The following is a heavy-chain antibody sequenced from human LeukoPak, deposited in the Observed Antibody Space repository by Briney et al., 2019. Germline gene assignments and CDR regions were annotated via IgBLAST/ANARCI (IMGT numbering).Heavy chain of an antibody. J-gene: IGHJ4*02. D-gene: IGHD2-2*01. CDR2: ISSVGSST. Sequence: GGSLRLSCAASGFTFRSYYMHWVRQTPGKGLVWVSRISSVGSSTSYADSVKGRFTISRDNAKNTLHLQMNRLSLEDTAVYYCARVSVCSSASCYSVFDYLGQGTLVTVSS. V-gene: IGHV3-74*01. CDR3: ARVSVCSSASCYSVFDY. CDR1: GFTFRSYY.